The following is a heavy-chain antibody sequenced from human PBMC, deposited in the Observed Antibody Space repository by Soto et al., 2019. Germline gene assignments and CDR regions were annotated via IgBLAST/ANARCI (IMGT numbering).Heavy chain of an antibody. CDR1: GFTFSTYA. CDR2: LTPSGGET. J-gene: IGHJ3*02. Sequence: GGSLRLSCVASGFTFSTYAMSWVRRAPGKGLEWVSALTPSGGETYYADSVKGRFTISRDNSMNALYLQMNSLRIEDTAVYYCAHPRGYGVFDAYDIRGQGTMVTVSS. V-gene: IGHV3-23*01. CDR3: AHPRGYGVFDAYDI. D-gene: IGHD4-17*01.